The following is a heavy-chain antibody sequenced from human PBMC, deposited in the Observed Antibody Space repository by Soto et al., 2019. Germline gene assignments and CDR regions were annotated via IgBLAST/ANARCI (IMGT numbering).Heavy chain of an antibody. V-gene: IGHV3-30*18. CDR2: ISYDGSNK. D-gene: IGHD3-22*01. Sequence: QVQLVESGGGVVQPGRSLRLSCAASGFTFSSYGMHWVRQAPGKGLERVAVISYDGSNKYYADSVKGRFTISRYNSKNTLYLQMNSLRAEDTAVYYCAKDLRKAYDSSGTNAFDIWGQGTMVTVSS. J-gene: IGHJ3*02. CDR3: AKDLRKAYDSSGTNAFDI. CDR1: GFTFSSYG.